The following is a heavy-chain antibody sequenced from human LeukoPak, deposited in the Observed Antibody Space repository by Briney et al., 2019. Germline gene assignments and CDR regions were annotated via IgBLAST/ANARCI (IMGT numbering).Heavy chain of an antibody. CDR3: ARDRTYCGGDCYSQLDY. D-gene: IGHD2-21*02. CDR2: INPSGST. Sequence: SETLSLTCAVYGGSFSGYYWSWIRQPPRKGLEWIGEINPSGSTNYNPSLKSRVTISVDKSKNQFSLKLSTVTAADTAVYYCARDRTYCGGDCYSQLDYWGQGTLVTVSS. J-gene: IGHJ4*02. V-gene: IGHV4-34*01. CDR1: GGSFSGYY.